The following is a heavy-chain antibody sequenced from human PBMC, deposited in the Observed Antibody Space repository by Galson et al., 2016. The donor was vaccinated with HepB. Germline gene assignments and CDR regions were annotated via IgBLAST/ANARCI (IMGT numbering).Heavy chain of an antibody. V-gene: IGHV1-69*02. CDR1: GGTFSSYS. D-gene: IGHD1-26*01. J-gene: IGHJ4*02. CDR3: ARQSSGSLPLDY. CDR2: IIPSLGLT. Sequence: VKVSCKASGGTFSSYSISWVRQAPGQGLEWMGRIIPSLGLTNYAQNFQGRVTITADYMELSSLRSEDTALYYCARQSSGSLPLDYWGQGALVTVSS.